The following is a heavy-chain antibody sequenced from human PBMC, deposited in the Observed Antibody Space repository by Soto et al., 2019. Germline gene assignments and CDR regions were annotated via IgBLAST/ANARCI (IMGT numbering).Heavy chain of an antibody. CDR1: GGSFSGYY. CDR3: ARTPTLRYFDRGAFDI. CDR2: INHSGST. Sequence: SETLSLTCAVYGGSFSGYYWSWIRQPPGKGLEWIGEINHSGSTNYNPSLKSRVTISVDTSKNQFSLKLSSVTAADTAVYYCARTPTLRYFDRGAFDIWGQGTMVTVSS. V-gene: IGHV4-34*01. D-gene: IGHD3-9*01. J-gene: IGHJ3*02.